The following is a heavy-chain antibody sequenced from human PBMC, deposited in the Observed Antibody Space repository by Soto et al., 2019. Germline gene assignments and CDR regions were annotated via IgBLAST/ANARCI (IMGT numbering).Heavy chain of an antibody. Sequence: SETLSLTCTVSGGSISSGGYYWSWIRQHPGKGLEWIGYIYYSGSTNYNPSLKSRVTISVDTSKNQFSLKLSSVTAADTAVYYCARDLEYVRGREYVRYFDYWGQGTLVTVSS. V-gene: IGHV4-30-4*08. J-gene: IGHJ4*02. CDR2: IYYSGST. CDR1: GGSISSGGYY. D-gene: IGHD3-3*01. CDR3: ARDLEYVRGREYVRYFDY.